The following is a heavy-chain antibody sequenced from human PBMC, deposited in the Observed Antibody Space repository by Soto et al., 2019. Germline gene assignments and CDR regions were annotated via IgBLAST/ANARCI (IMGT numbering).Heavy chain of an antibody. D-gene: IGHD4-17*01. CDR2: ISYDGSNN. J-gene: IGHJ4*02. Sequence: QVQLVESGGGVVQPGRSLRLSCAASGFTFSSYGMHWVRQAPGKGLEWVAVISYDGSNNYYADSVKGRFTISRDNSKNTLYLQMNSLRAEDTAVYYCAKGSTVRRGYFDYWGQGTLVTVSS. V-gene: IGHV3-30*18. CDR1: GFTFSSYG. CDR3: AKGSTVRRGYFDY.